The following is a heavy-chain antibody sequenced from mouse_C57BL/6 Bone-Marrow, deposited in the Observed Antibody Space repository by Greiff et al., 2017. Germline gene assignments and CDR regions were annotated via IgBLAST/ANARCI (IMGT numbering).Heavy chain of an antibody. Sequence: KLVASGGGLVKPGGSLKLSCAASGFTFSSYAMSWVRQTPEKRLEWVATISDGGSYTYYPDNVKGRFTITRDNAKNNLYLQMSQLKSEDTAMYYCARVSYNYDGDFDYWGQGTTLTVSS. CDR3: ARVSYNYDGDFDY. V-gene: IGHV5-4*03. J-gene: IGHJ2*01. CDR1: GFTFSSYA. CDR2: ISDGGSYT. D-gene: IGHD2-12*01.